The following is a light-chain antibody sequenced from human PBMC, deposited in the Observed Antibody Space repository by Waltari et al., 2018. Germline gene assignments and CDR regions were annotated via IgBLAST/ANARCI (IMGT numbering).Light chain of an antibody. CDR1: SGHSSNV. Sequence: QLVVTQSPSASAPLGASVKPTCTLSSGHSSNVIAWLQQRPEKGPRYLMKVNSDGSHSKGDEIPDRFSGSSSGAERYLTISSLQSDDEADYYCETGGHGTWVFGGGTKLTVL. CDR2: VNSDGSH. CDR3: ETGGHGTWV. J-gene: IGLJ3*02. V-gene: IGLV4-69*01.